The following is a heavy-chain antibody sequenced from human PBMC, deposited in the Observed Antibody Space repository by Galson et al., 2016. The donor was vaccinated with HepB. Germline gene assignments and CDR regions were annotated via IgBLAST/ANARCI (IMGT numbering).Heavy chain of an antibody. CDR2: IYRGGNT. J-gene: IGHJ3*02. V-gene: IGHV3-53*01. Sequence: SLRLSCAKSGVTVSSEYMTWVRQAPGKGLEWISLIYRGGNTYYADSVRGRFTASRDDSKNTLYLQMNYLIADDTAVYFCATVGGNTYGLRTDGFDIWGQGTMVTVSS. CDR1: GVTVSSEY. D-gene: IGHD5-18*01. CDR3: ATVGGNTYGLRTDGFDI.